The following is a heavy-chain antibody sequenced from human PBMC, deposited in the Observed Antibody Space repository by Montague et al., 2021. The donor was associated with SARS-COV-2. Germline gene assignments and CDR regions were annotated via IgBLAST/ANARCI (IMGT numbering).Heavy chain of an antibody. CDR1: GGSISSYY. Sequence: SETQSLTCTVSGGSISSYYWSWIRQPPGKGLEWIGYIYYSGSTNYNPSLKSRVTISVDTSKNQFSLKLSSVTAADTAVYYCARIWYSSGYQGIYYFDYWGQGTLVTVSS. CDR3: ARIWYSSGYQGIYYFDY. CDR2: IYYSGST. D-gene: IGHD3-22*01. V-gene: IGHV4-59*01. J-gene: IGHJ4*02.